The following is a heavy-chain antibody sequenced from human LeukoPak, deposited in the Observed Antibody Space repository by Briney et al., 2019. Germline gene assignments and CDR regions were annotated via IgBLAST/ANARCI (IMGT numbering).Heavy chain of an antibody. V-gene: IGHV4-31*03. CDR2: IYYSGST. CDR1: GGSISSGGYY. CDR3: ARVMNYYDSSGYYYPFDY. Sequence: SETLSLTCTVSGGSISSGGYYWSWIRRHPGKGLEWIGYIYYSGSTYYNPSLKSRVTISVDTSKNQFSLKLSSVTAADTAVYYCARVMNYYDSSGYYYPFDYWGQGTLVTVSS. J-gene: IGHJ4*02. D-gene: IGHD3-22*01.